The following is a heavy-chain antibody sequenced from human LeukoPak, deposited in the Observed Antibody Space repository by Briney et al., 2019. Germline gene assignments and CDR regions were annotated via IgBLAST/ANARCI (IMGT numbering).Heavy chain of an antibody. CDR2: IKQDGSEK. J-gene: IGHJ5*02. D-gene: IGHD3-3*01. CDR3: ARDGLTYYDFWSGYNWFDP. Sequence: PGGSLRLSCAASGFTFSSYWMSWVRQAPEKGLEWVANIKQDGSEKYYVDSVKGRFTISRDNAKNSLYLQMNSLRAEDTAVYYCARDGLTYYDFWSGYNWFDPWGQGTLVTVSS. V-gene: IGHV3-7*01. CDR1: GFTFSSYW.